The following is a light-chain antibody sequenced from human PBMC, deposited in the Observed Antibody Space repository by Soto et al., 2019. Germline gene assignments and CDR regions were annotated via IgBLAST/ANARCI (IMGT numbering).Light chain of an antibody. J-gene: IGKJ5*01. V-gene: IGKV1-12*01. CDR3: QQADSFPIT. CDR1: QGVSTW. CDR2: TAS. Sequence: IQMSHSPYSVSASVVDRVTITCRASQGVSTWLAWYQQKPGKAPKLLIYTASSLQSGVPSRFSGSGSGTDFTLTINGLQPEDFATYYCQQADSFPITFGQGARLAIK.